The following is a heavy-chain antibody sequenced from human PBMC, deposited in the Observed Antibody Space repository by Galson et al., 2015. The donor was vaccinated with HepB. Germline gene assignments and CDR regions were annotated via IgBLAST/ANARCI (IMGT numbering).Heavy chain of an antibody. J-gene: IGHJ3*02. CDR3: ASPYYDFWSGYFGAFRGAFDI. CDR1: GFTFSDYY. CDR2: ISSSGSTI. V-gene: IGHV3-11*01. Sequence: SLRLSCAASGFTFSDYYMSWIHQAPGKGLEWVSYISSSGSTIYYADSVKGRFTISRDNAKNSLYLQMNSLRAEDTAVYYCASPYYDFWSGYFGAFRGAFDIWGQGTMVTVSS. D-gene: IGHD3-3*01.